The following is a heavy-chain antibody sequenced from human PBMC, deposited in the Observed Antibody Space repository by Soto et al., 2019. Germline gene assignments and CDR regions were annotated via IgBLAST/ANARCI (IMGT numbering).Heavy chain of an antibody. CDR1: GFTFSSYG. J-gene: IGHJ3*02. D-gene: IGHD5-18*01. Sequence: GGSLRLSCVASGFTFSSYGMHWVRQAPGKGLEWVAIISYDGSNTYYADSVKGRFTISRDNSKNTLYLQMNSLRAEDTAVYYCARAGYSYGTGAFDIWGQGTMVTVSS. CDR3: ARAGYSYGTGAFDI. V-gene: IGHV3-30*03. CDR2: ISYDGSNT.